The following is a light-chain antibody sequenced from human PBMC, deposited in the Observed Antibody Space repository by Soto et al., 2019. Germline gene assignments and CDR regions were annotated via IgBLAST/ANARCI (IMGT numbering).Light chain of an antibody. J-gene: IGKJ5*01. CDR1: QSISTW. CDR3: QQYNSYPIT. V-gene: IGKV1-5*01. CDR2: DAS. Sequence: DIQMTQSPSTLSSSVGDRVTITCRASQSISTWLAWYQQKPGQAPKLLIYDASSLASGVPSRFSGSGSGTEFTLTISSLQPDDFATYYYQQYNSYPITFGQGTRLEIK.